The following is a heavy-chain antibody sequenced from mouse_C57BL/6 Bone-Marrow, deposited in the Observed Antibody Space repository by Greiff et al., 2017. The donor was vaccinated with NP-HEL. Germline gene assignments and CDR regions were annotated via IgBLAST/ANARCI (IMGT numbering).Heavy chain of an antibody. J-gene: IGHJ1*03. V-gene: IGHV3-6*01. CDR1: GYSITSGYY. Sequence: EVQRVESGPGLVKPSQSLSLTCSVTGYSITSGYYWNWIRQFPGNKLEWMGYISYDGSNNYNPSLKNRISITRDTSKNQFFLKLNSVTTEDTATYYCAREGTTVVARGYFDVWGTGTTVTVSS. CDR2: ISYDGSN. D-gene: IGHD1-1*01. CDR3: AREGTTVVARGYFDV.